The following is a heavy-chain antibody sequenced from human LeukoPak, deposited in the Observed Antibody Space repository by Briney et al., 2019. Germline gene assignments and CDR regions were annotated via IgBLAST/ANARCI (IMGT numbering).Heavy chain of an antibody. Sequence: GASVKVSCKASGYTFTSYYMCWVRQAPGQGLEWMGIINPSGGTTTYAQMFQGRVTMTRDTSTSTAYMVLCILRSEDTAVYSCARGGRRWYRGSLQHWGEGPLVSVSS. CDR1: GYTFTSYY. CDR3: ARGGRRWYRGSLQH. J-gene: IGHJ1*01. V-gene: IGHV1-46*01. CDR2: INPSGGTT. D-gene: IGHD6-13*01.